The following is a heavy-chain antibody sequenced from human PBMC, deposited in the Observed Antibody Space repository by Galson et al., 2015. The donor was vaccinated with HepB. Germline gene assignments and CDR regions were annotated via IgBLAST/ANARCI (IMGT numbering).Heavy chain of an antibody. D-gene: IGHD1-1*01. CDR1: HLVLGDYW. CDR2: INQDGREK. Sequence: SLRLSCADSHLVLGDYWMSWVRQAPGKGLEWVACINQDGREKNYVDSVNGRFTISRDNAKNSLFLQMNTLTVEDQAVYYCARDARQRPILFDPWGQRTLVNVSS. J-gene: IGHJ5*02. CDR3: ARDARQRPILFDP. V-gene: IGHV3-7*03.